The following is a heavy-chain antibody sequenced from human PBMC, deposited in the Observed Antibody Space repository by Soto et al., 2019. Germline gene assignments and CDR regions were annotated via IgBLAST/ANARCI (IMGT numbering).Heavy chain of an antibody. CDR2: ISGSGGST. D-gene: IGHD3-10*01. CDR1: TFAFISDA. CDR3: ANWRALSSLVRGVINNYYYGLGV. Sequence: SVRLSGASATFAFISDAMSCVRQAPGKGLEWVASISGSGGSTYYADSVKGRFTIARDNSKNTLYLQMNSLRAEDTAVYYCANWRALSSLVRGVINNYYYGLGVWGKGTTVTVSS. V-gene: IGHV3-23*01. J-gene: IGHJ6*04.